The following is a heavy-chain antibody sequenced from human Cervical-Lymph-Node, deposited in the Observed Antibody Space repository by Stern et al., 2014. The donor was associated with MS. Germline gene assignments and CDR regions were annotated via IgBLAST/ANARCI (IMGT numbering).Heavy chain of an antibody. CDR1: GFIFSDYS. CDR3: ARRGGIYYVDY. V-gene: IGHV3-21*06. CDR2: ISSNGTYT. J-gene: IGHJ4*02. D-gene: IGHD3-16*01. Sequence: EDQLVESGGGLVKPGRSLRLSCAASGFIFSDYSMNWVRQAPGKGPEWVSSISSNGTYTSYADSVKGRFTVSRDNANSSLFLQMNSLRVDDTALYYCARRGGIYYVDYWGPGTLVTVSS.